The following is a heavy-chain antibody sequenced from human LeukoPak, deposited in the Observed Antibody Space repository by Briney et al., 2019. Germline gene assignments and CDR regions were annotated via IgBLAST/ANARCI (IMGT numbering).Heavy chain of an antibody. V-gene: IGHV4-59*08. CDR2: IYYSGNT. CDR3: ARHLRNNWFDP. Sequence: PSETLSLTCTVSGGSISSYYWSWIRRPPGKGLDWIGYIYYSGNTNYNPSLKSRVTKSLDTSKNQFSLRLSSVTAADTAVYYYARHLRNNWFDPWGQGTLVTVSS. CDR1: GGSISSYY. J-gene: IGHJ5*02.